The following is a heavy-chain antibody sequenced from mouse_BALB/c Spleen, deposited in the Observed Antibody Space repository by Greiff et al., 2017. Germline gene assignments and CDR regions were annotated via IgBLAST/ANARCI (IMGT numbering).Heavy chain of an antibody. CDR1: GYTFTSYW. V-gene: IGHV1-5*01. CDR3: TRDGGLRAYFDY. Sequence: EVQLQESGTVLARPGASVKMSCKASGYTFTSYWMHWVKQRPGQGLEWIGAIYPGNSDTSYNQKFKGKAKLTAVTSTSTAYMELSSLTNEDSAVYYCTRDGGLRAYFDYWGQGTTLTVSS. J-gene: IGHJ2*01. D-gene: IGHD2-4*01. CDR2: IYPGNSDT.